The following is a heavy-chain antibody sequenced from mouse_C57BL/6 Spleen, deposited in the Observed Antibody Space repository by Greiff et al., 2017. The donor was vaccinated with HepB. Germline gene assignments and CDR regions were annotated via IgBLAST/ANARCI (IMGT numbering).Heavy chain of an antibody. J-gene: IGHJ4*01. Sequence: QVQLQQSGAELVRPGASVTLSCKASGYTFTDYEMHWVKQTPVHGLEWIGAIDPETGGTAYNQKFKGEAILTADKSSSTAYMELRSLTSEDSAVYYCTSNYGSSLYYAMDYWGQGTSVTVSS. CDR1: GYTFTDYE. V-gene: IGHV1-15*01. CDR2: IDPETGGT. CDR3: TSNYGSSLYYAMDY. D-gene: IGHD1-1*01.